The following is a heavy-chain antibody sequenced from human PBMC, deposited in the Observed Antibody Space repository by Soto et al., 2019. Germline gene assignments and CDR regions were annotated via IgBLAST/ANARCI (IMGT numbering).Heavy chain of an antibody. Sequence: GSMRLSCAASGFTFDDYTMHWVRHAPGKGLEWVSLISWDVGSTYYSDSVRGRFTISRDNIKKSLYLQMNSLRTEDAALYHCAKDKSTDYYYYGIDVGGQGTTVTVSS. D-gene: IGHD1-1*01. J-gene: IGHJ6*02. CDR3: AKDKSTDYYYYGIDV. CDR2: ISWDVGST. CDR1: GFTFDDYT. V-gene: IGHV3-43*01.